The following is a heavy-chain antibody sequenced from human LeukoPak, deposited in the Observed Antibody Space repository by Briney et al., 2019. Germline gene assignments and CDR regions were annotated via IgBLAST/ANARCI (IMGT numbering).Heavy chain of an antibody. D-gene: IGHD2-2*01. J-gene: IGHJ4*02. Sequence: PSETLSLTCTVSGGSISSYYWSRIRQPPGKGLEWIGYIYYSGSTNYNPSLKSRVTISVDTSKNQFSLKLTSVTAADTAVYYCARGSTGPFDYWGQGTLVTVSS. CDR3: ARGSTGPFDY. V-gene: IGHV4-59*01. CDR2: IYYSGST. CDR1: GGSISSYY.